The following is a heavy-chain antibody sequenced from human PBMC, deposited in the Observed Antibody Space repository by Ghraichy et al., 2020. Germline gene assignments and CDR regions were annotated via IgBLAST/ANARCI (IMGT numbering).Heavy chain of an antibody. D-gene: IGHD4-17*01. V-gene: IGHV3-7*03. CDR1: GVSFNRYW. J-gene: IGHJ4*02. CDR2: IKYDGSQK. Sequence: GGSLRLSCVASGVSFNRYWMSWVRQAPGKGLEWVANIKYDGSQKYDVDSVKGRFIISRDNAKNSLYLQMNSLRAEDTAVYYCVRVAWGGREYGEYWGPGALVTVSS. CDR3: VRVAWGGREYGEY.